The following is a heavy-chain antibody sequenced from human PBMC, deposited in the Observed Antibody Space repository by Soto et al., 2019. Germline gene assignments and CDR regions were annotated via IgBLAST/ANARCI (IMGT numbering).Heavy chain of an antibody. CDR2: IYYSRST. CDR3: ARGGGLMHLFDY. Sequence: QVQLQESGPGLVKPSQTLSLTCTVSGGSISSGGYYWSWIRQHPGKGLEWIGYIYYSRSTYYNPCLKRRVTISVHTSKNQFPLKLSSVTAADTAVYYCARGGGLMHLFDYWGQGTLVTVSS. V-gene: IGHV4-31*03. CDR1: GGSISSGGYY. J-gene: IGHJ4*02. D-gene: IGHD3-16*01.